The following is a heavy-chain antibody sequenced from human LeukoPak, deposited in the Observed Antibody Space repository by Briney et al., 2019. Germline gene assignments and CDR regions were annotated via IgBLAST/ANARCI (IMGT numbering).Heavy chain of an antibody. CDR2: INPNSGGT. J-gene: IGHJ4*02. CDR3: ARDRTIFGVVSYYFDY. V-gene: IGHV1-2*02. CDR1: GYTFTGYY. D-gene: IGHD3-3*01. Sequence: GASVKVSCKASGYTFTGYYMHWVRPAPGQGLEWMGWINPNSGGTNYAQKFQGRVTMTRDTSISTAYMELSRLRSDDTAVYYCARDRTIFGVVSYYFDYWGQGTLVTVSS.